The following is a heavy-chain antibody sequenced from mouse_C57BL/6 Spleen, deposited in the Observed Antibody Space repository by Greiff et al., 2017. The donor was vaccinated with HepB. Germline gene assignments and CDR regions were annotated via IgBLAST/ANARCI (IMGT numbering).Heavy chain of an antibody. D-gene: IGHD1-1*02. J-gene: IGHJ4*01. CDR1: GFTFSSYA. V-gene: IGHV5-4*01. CDR2: ISDGGSYT. Sequence: DVMLVESGGGLVKPGGSLKLSCAASGFTFSSYAMSWVRQTPEKRLEWVATISDGGSYTYYPDNVKGRFTISRDNAKNNLYLQMSHLKSEDTAMYYCARDGVGPHYAMDYRGQGTSVTVSS. CDR3: ARDGVGPHYAMDY.